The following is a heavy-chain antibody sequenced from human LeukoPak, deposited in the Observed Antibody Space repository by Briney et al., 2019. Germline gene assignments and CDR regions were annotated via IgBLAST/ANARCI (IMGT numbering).Heavy chain of an antibody. V-gene: IGHV3-21*06. CDR3: ARVIRVAYSSSWYLDY. J-gene: IGHJ4*02. CDR1: GFTFSDYS. D-gene: IGHD6-13*01. CDR2: IFRRNSYI. Sequence: GGSLRLSCAPSGFTFSDYSMNWVRQAPGKGLEWVSSIFRRNSYIYSSDSVKGRFTISRDDAKNSLYLQMNSLRADDTAMYYGARVIRVAYSSSWYLDYWGQGTLVTVSS.